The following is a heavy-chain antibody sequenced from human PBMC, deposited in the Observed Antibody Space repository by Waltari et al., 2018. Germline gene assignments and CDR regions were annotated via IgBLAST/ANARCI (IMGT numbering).Heavy chain of an antibody. CDR1: GVTFNYYW. CDR3: ARDRDFSTLDV. Sequence: EVQLVESGGGLVQPGGSLRLSCVGSGVTFNYYWVVWVRQVPGRGLEWVANIMKDGSTKQYVGAEKGRFTSSRDNAMNTVYLQVNSARVEDTAVYYCARDRDFSTLDVWGQGTSVTVSS. D-gene: IGHD3-3*01. J-gene: IGHJ6*02. V-gene: IGHV3-7*04. CDR2: IMKDGSTK.